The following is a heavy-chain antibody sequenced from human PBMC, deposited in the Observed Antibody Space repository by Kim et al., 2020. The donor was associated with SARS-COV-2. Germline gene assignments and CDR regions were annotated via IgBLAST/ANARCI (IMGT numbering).Heavy chain of an antibody. Sequence: DTVTGRFTISRDNSKNTLYLQMNSLRAEDTAVYYCAKDLELAAAGLSHDYWGQGTLVTVSS. CDR3: AKDLELAAAGLSHDY. D-gene: IGHD6-13*01. J-gene: IGHJ4*02. V-gene: IGHV3-23*01.